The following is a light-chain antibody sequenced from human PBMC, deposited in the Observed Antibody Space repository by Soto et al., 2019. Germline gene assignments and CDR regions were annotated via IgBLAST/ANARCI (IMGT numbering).Light chain of an antibody. V-gene: IGLV2-14*01. J-gene: IGLJ3*02. CDR2: EVS. CDR1: SSDVVGYNY. CDR3: SSYTSSSTRV. Sequence: QSVLTQPASVSGSPGQSITISCTGTSSDVVGYNYVSWYQQHPGKAPKLMIYEVSNRPSGVSNRFSGSKSGNTASLTISGLQAEDEADYYFSSYTSSSTRVFGGGTKLTVL.